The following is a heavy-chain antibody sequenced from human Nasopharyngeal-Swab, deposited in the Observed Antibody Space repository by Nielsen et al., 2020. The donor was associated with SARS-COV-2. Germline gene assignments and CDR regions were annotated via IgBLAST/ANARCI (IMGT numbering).Heavy chain of an antibody. CDR2: INRDGSST. Sequence: GGSLRLSCAASGFTFSSYWMHWVRQAPGKGLVWVSRINRDGSSTSYADSVKGRFTSSRDNAKNTLYLQMNSLRAEDTAVYYCARVNYDSSGYYYSGSDYWGQRTLVTVSS. CDR1: GFTFSSYW. CDR3: ARVNYDSSGYYYSGSDY. V-gene: IGHV3-74*01. D-gene: IGHD3-22*01. J-gene: IGHJ4*02.